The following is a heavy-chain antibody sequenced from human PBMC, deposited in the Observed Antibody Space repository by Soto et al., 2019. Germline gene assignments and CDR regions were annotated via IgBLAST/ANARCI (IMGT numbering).Heavy chain of an antibody. CDR2: MTPNSGNT. J-gene: IGHJ5*02. Sequence: ASAKVSCKASGYTFTSYDIHWVRQATGQGLEWMGWMTPNSGNTGYAQKFQGRVTMTRNTSISTAYMELSSLRSEDTAVYYCARAGYSSSWYIGWFDPWGQGTLVTVSS. D-gene: IGHD6-13*01. CDR1: GYTFTSYD. CDR3: ARAGYSSSWYIGWFDP. V-gene: IGHV1-8*01.